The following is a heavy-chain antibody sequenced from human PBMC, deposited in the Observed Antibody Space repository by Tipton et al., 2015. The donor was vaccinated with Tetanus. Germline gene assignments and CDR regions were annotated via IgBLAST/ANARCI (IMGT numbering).Heavy chain of an antibody. V-gene: IGHV3-33*01. CDR1: GFIFSSYG. CDR2: SWYDGTDQ. D-gene: IGHD2-15*01. CDR3: AREADCSGGSRFSGDFDN. Sequence: CAASGFIFSSYGIHWVRQAPGKGLEWVAVSWYDGTDQYYADSVKGRFTLSRDNSKNTLYLQMNSLRAEDTALYYCAREADCSGGSRFSGDFDNWGQGTQVTVSS. J-gene: IGHJ4*02.